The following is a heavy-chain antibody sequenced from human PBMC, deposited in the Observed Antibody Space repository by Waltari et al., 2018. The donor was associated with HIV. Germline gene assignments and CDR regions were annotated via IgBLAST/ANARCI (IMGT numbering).Heavy chain of an antibody. CDR1: SYSISSANS. CDR3: ARGDIVTTGGFDY. V-gene: IGHV4-38-2*01. D-gene: IGHD5-12*01. J-gene: IGHJ4*02. CDR2: ISHSGST. Sequence: QVQLQESGPGLVKPSETLSLTCAVSSYSISSANSGGWIRQPPGKGLEWIGSISHSGSTYYNPSLKSRVTISLDTSKKQFSLKLRSVTAADTAVYYCARGDIVTTGGFDYWGQGTLVTVSS.